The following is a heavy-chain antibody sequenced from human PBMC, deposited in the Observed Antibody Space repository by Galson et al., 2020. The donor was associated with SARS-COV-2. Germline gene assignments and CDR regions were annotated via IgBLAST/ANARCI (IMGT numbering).Heavy chain of an antibody. CDR1: GYTLTELS. D-gene: IGHD2-2*01. J-gene: IGHJ4*02. CDR3: VTIYPYCSSTSCRNFDY. CDR2: FNPEDGET. V-gene: IGHV1-24*01. Sequence: ASVKVSCKVSGYTLTELSMHWVRQAPGKGLEWMGGFNPEDGETIYAQKFQGRVTMTEDTSTDTAYMELSSLRSEDRAVYYCVTIYPYCSSTSCRNFDYWGQGTLVTVSS.